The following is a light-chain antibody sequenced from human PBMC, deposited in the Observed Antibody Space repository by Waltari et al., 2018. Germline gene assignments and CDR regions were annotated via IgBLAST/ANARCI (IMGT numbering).Light chain of an antibody. J-gene: IGLJ2*01. CDR2: EDS. V-gene: IGLV3-1*01. Sequence: SYELTQPPSVSVSPGQTASITCSGDKLGDKYACWYYQKPGQSPVLVIYEDSKRPSGIPERFSCSNSGNTATLTISGTQAMDEADYYCQAWDSGTAVFGGGTKLTV. CDR3: QAWDSGTAV. CDR1: KLGDKY.